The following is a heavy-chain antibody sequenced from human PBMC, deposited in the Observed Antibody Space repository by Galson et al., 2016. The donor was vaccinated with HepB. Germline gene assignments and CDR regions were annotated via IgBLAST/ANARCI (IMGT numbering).Heavy chain of an antibody. CDR3: ARQRDDYDKRFDY. J-gene: IGHJ4*02. V-gene: IGHV4-39*01. Sequence: GWIRHPPGKGLEWVGSIFYSGGTYYSPSLKSRVTMSVDTSKSQFSLKLSSLTAADTAVYYCARQRDDYDKRFDYWGQGTLVTVSS. CDR2: IFYSGGT. D-gene: IGHD5-24*01.